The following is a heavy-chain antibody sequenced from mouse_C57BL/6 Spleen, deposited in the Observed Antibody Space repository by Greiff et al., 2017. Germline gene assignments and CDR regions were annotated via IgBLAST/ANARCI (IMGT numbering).Heavy chain of an antibody. CDR1: GYSITSGYY. J-gene: IGHJ1*03. CDR2: ISYDGSN. V-gene: IGHV3-6*01. Sequence: EVQRVESGPGLVKPSQSLSLTCSVTGYSITSGYYWNWIRQFPGNKLEWMGYISYDGSNNYNPSLKNRISITRDTAKNQFFLKLNSVTTEDTATYYCANYDYDDFGVWGTGTTVTVSS. CDR3: ANYDYDDFGV. D-gene: IGHD2-4*01.